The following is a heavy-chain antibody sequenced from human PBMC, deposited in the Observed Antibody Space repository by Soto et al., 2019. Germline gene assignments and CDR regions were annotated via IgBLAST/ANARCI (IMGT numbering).Heavy chain of an antibody. J-gene: IGHJ5*02. Sequence: PSETLSLTCAVYGGSFSGYYWSWIRQPPGKGLEWIGEINHSGSTNYNPSLKSRVTISVDTSKNQFSLKLSSVTAADTAVYYCARGRDIVVVVAATPGWFDPWSQGTLVTVSS. CDR3: ARGRDIVVVVAATPGWFDP. CDR1: GGSFSGYY. V-gene: IGHV4-34*01. D-gene: IGHD2-15*01. CDR2: INHSGST.